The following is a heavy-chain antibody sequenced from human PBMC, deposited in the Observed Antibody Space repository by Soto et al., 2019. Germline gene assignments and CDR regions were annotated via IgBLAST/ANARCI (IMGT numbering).Heavy chain of an antibody. D-gene: IGHD3-10*01. CDR2: IYYSGST. CDR3: VRRRTYYYGSGSYYRAHY. V-gene: IGHV4-39*01. Sequence: SETLSLTCTVSGGSISSSDYYWGWIRQPPGKGLEWIGSIYYSGSTYYNPSLKSRVTISVDTSKNQFSLKLNSVTAADTAVYYCVRRRTYYYGSGSYYRAHYWGKGTLVTVSS. J-gene: IGHJ4*02. CDR1: GGSISSSDYY.